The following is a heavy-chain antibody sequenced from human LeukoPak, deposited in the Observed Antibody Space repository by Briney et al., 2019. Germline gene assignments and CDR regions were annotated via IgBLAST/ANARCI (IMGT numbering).Heavy chain of an antibody. Sequence: GGSLRLSCAASGFTFSSYGMHWVRQAPGKGLEWVAFIRYDGSNKYYADSVKGRFTISRDNSKNTLYLQMNSLRAEDTAVYYCAKIIGLQDHYFDYWGQGTLVTVSS. CDR2: IRYDGSNK. CDR1: GFTFSSYG. V-gene: IGHV3-30*02. D-gene: IGHD3-10*01. J-gene: IGHJ4*02. CDR3: AKIIGLQDHYFDY.